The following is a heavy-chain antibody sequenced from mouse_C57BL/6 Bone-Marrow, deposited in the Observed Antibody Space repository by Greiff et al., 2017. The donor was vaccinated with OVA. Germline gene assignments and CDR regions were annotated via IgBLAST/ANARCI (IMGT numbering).Heavy chain of an antibody. J-gene: IGHJ4*01. CDR3: ASLRPYAMDY. CDR2: IRNKANGYTT. Sequence: DVMLVESGGGLVQPGGSLSLSCAASGFTFTDYYMSWVRQPPGKALEWLGFIRNKANGYTTEYSASVKGRFTISRDNSQSILYLQMNALRAEDSATYYCASLRPYAMDYWGQGTSVTVSS. V-gene: IGHV7-3*01. CDR1: GFTFTDYY.